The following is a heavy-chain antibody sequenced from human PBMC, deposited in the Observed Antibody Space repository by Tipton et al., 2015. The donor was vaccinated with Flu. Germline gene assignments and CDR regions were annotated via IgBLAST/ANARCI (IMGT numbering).Heavy chain of an antibody. CDR2: IYYSGTT. CDR1: GASVSNGAYY. V-gene: IGHV4-31*03. J-gene: IGHJ4*02. Sequence: TLSLTCSVSGASVSNGAYYWTWIRQYPGKGLEWIGYIYYSGTTSYNPSLQSRVGISVDTPKNHFSLNVTSVTAADSAIYFCARVLRGLVRGVIIDYWGQGAVVTVSS. CDR3: ARVLRGLVRGVIIDY. D-gene: IGHD3-10*01.